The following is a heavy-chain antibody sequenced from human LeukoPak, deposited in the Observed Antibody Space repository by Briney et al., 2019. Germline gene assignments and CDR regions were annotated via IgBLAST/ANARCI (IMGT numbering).Heavy chain of an antibody. D-gene: IGHD1-26*01. Sequence: GRSLRFSCAASGFTFSSYAMHWVRQAPGKGLEWVAVISYDGSNKYFADSVKGRFTISRDNSKNTLYLQMNSLRAEDTAVYYCAREGSYGYFDYWGQGTLVTVSS. CDR1: GFTFSSYA. CDR2: ISYDGSNK. CDR3: AREGSYGYFDY. V-gene: IGHV3-30*04. J-gene: IGHJ4*02.